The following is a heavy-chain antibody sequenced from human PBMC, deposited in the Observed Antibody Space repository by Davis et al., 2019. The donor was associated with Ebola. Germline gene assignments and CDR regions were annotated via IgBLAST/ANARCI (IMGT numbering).Heavy chain of an antibody. Sequence: GESLKISCAASGFTFSSYWMSWVRQAPGKGLEWVANIKPDGSEKYYVDSVKGRFTISRDNAKNSLYLQMNSLRAEDTAVYYCARAGVTVARDYWGQGTLVTVSS. CDR3: ARAGVTVARDY. CDR1: GFTFSSYW. V-gene: IGHV3-7*03. J-gene: IGHJ4*02. D-gene: IGHD6-19*01. CDR2: IKPDGSEK.